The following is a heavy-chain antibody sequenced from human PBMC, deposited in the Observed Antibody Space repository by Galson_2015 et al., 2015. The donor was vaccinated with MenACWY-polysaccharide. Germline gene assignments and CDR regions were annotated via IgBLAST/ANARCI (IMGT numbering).Heavy chain of an antibody. CDR2: IKKDGSEK. J-gene: IGHJ6*02. Sequence: SLRLSCAASGLTFSNWWMTWVRQATGKGLEWVASIKKDGSEKYYVDSVKGRFTISRDNAKDSLYLQMNSLSAEDTAVYFCARGLLGLGLCGQGTTVTVSS. CDR3: ARGLLGLGL. CDR1: GLTFSNWW. D-gene: IGHD7-27*01. V-gene: IGHV3-7*01.